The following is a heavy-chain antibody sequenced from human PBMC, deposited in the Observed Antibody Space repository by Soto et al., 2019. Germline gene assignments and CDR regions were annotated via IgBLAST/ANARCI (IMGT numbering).Heavy chain of an antibody. J-gene: IGHJ4*02. V-gene: IGHV5-51*01. Sequence: GESLKISCKGSGYSFTSYWIGWVRQMPGKGLEWMGIIYPGDSDTRYSPSFQGQATISADESISTAYLQWSSLKASDTAMYYCARQFQPYYFDYWGQGTLVTVSS. CDR2: IYPGDSDT. CDR1: GYSFTSYW. CDR3: ARQFQPYYFDY. D-gene: IGHD2-2*01.